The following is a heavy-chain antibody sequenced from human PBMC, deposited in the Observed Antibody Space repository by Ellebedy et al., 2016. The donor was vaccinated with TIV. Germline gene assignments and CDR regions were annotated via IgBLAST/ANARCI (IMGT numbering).Heavy chain of an antibody. D-gene: IGHD6-19*01. CDR2: ISVSGGSI. CDR1: GFIFSSYA. Sequence: GESLKISCAASGFIFSSYAMSWVRQAPGKGLEWVSAISVSGGSIYYADSVKGRFTISRDNSKNTLYLQMNSLRAEDTAVYYCADVAGDGTDYWGQGTLITVSS. J-gene: IGHJ4*02. CDR3: ADVAGDGTDY. V-gene: IGHV3-23*01.